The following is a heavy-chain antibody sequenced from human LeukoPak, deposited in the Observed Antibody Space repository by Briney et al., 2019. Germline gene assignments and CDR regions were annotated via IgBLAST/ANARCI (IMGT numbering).Heavy chain of an antibody. D-gene: IGHD6-25*01. J-gene: IGHJ6*02. CDR3: AKDPIAAGQYYYYGMDV. Sequence: GGSLRLSCAASGFTFSSYAMSWVRQAPGKGLEWVSAISGSGGSTYYADSVKGRFTISRDNSKNTLYLQMNSLRAEDTAVYYCAKDPIAAGQYYYYGMDVWGQGTTVTVSS. V-gene: IGHV3-23*01. CDR2: ISGSGGST. CDR1: GFTFSSYA.